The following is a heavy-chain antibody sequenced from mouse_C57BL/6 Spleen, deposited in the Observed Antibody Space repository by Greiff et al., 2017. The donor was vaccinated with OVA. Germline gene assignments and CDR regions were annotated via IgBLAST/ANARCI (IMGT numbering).Heavy chain of an antibody. CDR3: ARDSKEDAMDY. D-gene: IGHD2-5*01. V-gene: IGHV3-6*01. J-gene: IGHJ4*01. CDR2: ISYDGSN. CDR1: GYSITSGYY. Sequence: ESGPGLVKPSQSLSLTCSVTGYSITSGYYWNWIRQFPGNKLEWMGYISYDGSNNYNPSLKNRISITRDTSKNQFFLKLNSVTTEDTATYYCARDSKEDAMDYWGQGTSVTVSS.